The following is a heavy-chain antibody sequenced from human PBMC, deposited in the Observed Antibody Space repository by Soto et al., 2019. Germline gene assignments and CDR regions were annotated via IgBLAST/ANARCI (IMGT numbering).Heavy chain of an antibody. Sequence: QVQLVQSGAEVKKPGSSVKVSCKASGGTFSSYTISWVRQAPGQGLEWMGRIIPILGIANYAQKFQGRVTITADKSTSTAYMELSSLRSEDTAVYYCARVGTYYFDYWGQGTLVTVSS. CDR2: IIPILGIA. CDR1: GGTFSSYT. J-gene: IGHJ4*02. CDR3: ARVGTYYFDY. V-gene: IGHV1-69*02. D-gene: IGHD1-26*01.